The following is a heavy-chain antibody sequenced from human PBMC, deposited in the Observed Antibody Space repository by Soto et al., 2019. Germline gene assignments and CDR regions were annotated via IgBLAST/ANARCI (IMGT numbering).Heavy chain of an antibody. CDR2: ISGSGGST. CDR3: AKDLYSSSETFEDYYYGMDV. CDR1: GFTFSSYA. D-gene: IGHD6-6*01. V-gene: IGHV3-23*01. Sequence: PGGSLRLSCAASGFTFSSYAMSWVRQAPGKGLEWVSAISGSGGSTYYADSVKGRFTISRDNSKNTLYLQMNSLRAEDTAVYYCAKDLYSSSETFEDYYYGMDVWGQGTTVTVSS. J-gene: IGHJ6*02.